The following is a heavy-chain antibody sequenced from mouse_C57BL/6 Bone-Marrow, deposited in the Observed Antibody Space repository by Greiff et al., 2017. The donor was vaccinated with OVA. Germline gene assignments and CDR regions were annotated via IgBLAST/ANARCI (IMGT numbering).Heavy chain of an antibody. D-gene: IGHD2-3*01. CDR3: ARGGGDGYYEFAY. J-gene: IGHJ3*01. Sequence: QVQLQQPGAELVKPGASVKLSCKASGYTFTSYWMHWVKQRPGQGLEWIGMIHPNSGSTNYNEKFKSKATLTVDKSSSTAYMQLSRLTSEDSAVYYCARGGGDGYYEFAYWGQGTLVTVSA. CDR1: GYTFTSYW. V-gene: IGHV1-64*01. CDR2: IHPNSGST.